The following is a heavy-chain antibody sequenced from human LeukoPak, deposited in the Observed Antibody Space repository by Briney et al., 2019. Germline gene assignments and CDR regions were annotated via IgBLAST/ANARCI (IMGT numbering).Heavy chain of an antibody. Sequence: HPGGSLRLSCVASGFAVDNNYMSWVRRAPGKGLECVSVIYYNGSASYADSVKGRFTISRDNAKNTLFLQMNSLRAEDTALYYCATLTLYYGSGSYFDYWGQGTLVAVSS. D-gene: IGHD3-10*01. V-gene: IGHV3-53*01. CDR1: GFAVDNNY. CDR3: ATLTLYYGSGSYFDY. CDR2: IYYNGSA. J-gene: IGHJ4*02.